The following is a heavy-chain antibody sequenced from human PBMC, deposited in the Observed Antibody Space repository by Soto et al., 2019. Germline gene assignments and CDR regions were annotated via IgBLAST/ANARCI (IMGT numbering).Heavy chain of an antibody. CDR1: GFTFSNAW. CDR2: IKSKTDGGTT. J-gene: IGHJ4*02. Sequence: GGSLRLSCAASGFTFSNAWMSWVRQAPGKGLEWVGRIKSKTDGGTTDYAAPVKGRFTISRDDSKNTLYLQMNSLKTEDTAVYYCTTFLAYCGGDCYSIFYYFDYWGQGTLVTVSS. V-gene: IGHV3-15*01. D-gene: IGHD2-21*01. CDR3: TTFLAYCGGDCYSIFYYFDY.